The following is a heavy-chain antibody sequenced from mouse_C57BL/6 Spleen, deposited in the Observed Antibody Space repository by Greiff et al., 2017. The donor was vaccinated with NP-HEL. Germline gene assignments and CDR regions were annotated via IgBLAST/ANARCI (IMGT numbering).Heavy chain of an antibody. Sequence: VQLQESGAELVRPGSSVKLSCKASGYTFTSYWMHWVKQRPIQGLEWIGNIDPSDSETHYNQKFKDKATLTVDKSSSTAYMQLSSLTAEDSAVYYCARGDFYGSSLYYAMDYWGQGTSVTVSS. J-gene: IGHJ4*01. D-gene: IGHD1-1*01. V-gene: IGHV1-52*01. CDR1: GYTFTSYW. CDR2: IDPSDSET. CDR3: ARGDFYGSSLYYAMDY.